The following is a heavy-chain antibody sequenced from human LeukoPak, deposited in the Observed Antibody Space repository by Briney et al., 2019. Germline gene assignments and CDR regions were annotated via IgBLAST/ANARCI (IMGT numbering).Heavy chain of an antibody. CDR3: AREYFGSGSLDDY. J-gene: IGHJ4*02. D-gene: IGHD3-10*01. CDR1: GFTFSIAW. Sequence: PGGSLRLSCAASGFTFSIAWMSWVRQAPGKGLEWVGRIKSKTDGGTTDYAAPVKGRFTISRDDSKNTLYLQMNSLKTEDTAVYYCAREYFGSGSLDDYWGQGTLVTVSS. V-gene: IGHV3-15*01. CDR2: IKSKTDGGTT.